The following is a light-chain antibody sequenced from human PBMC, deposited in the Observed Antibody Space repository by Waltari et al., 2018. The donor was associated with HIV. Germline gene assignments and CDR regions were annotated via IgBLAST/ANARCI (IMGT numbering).Light chain of an antibody. Sequence: QSALTQSASVSGSPGQSITISCTGTSSDIGGYNYVSWYQQHPGKAPKLMISDVSHRPSGVSNRCSGSKSGNTASLTISGLQAEDEADYYCSSYTSSSTLGVFGSGTKVTVL. J-gene: IGLJ1*01. CDR1: SSDIGGYNY. CDR3: SSYTSSSTLGV. CDR2: DVS. V-gene: IGLV2-14*03.